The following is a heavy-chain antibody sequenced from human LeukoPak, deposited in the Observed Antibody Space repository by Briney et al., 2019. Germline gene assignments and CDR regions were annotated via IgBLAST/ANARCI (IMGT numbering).Heavy chain of an antibody. J-gene: IGHJ2*01. CDR1: GYTLTGYY. Sequence: ASVKVSCKASGYTLTGYYMHWVRQAPGQGLEWMGRINPNSGGTNYAQKFQGRVTMTRDTSISTAYMELSRLRSDDTAVYYCASISPSSRYFDLWGRGTLVTVSS. CDR2: INPNSGGT. CDR3: ASISPSSRYFDL. V-gene: IGHV1-2*06.